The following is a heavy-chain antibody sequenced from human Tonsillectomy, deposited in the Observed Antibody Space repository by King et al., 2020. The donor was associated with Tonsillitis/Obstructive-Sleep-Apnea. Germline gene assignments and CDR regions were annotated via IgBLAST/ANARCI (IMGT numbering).Heavy chain of an antibody. CDR1: GFTFDDYA. J-gene: IGHJ3*02. V-gene: IGHV3-43*02. CDR3: AKSGGYNWNYDDAFDI. CDR2: ISGDGGST. D-gene: IGHD1-7*01. Sequence: VQLVESGGGVVQPGGSLRLSCAASGFTFDDYAMHWVRQAPGKGLEWVSLISGDGGSTYYAHSVKGRFTISRDNSKNSLYLQMNSLRTEDTALYYCAKSGGYNWNYDDAFDIWGQGTMVTVSS.